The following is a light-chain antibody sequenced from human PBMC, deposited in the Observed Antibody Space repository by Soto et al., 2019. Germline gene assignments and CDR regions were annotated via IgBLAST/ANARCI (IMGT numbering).Light chain of an antibody. J-gene: IGKJ4*01. CDR3: QQFSSYPLT. CDR2: GAS. Sequence: EILLTQSPLTLSLSPGATPTLSCWASQSVGSRYLAWYQQKPGQAPRLLIYGASSRATGIPDRFSGGGSGTDFTLTISRLEPEDFAVYYCQQFSSYPLTVGGGTKVDIK. V-gene: IGKV3-20*01. CDR1: QSVGSRY.